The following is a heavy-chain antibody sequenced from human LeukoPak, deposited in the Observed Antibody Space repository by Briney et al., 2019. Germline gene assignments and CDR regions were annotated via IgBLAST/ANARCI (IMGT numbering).Heavy chain of an antibody. CDR2: IHDGGST. J-gene: IGHJ4*02. V-gene: IGHV4-34*01. CDR1: GGSFSDYD. Sequence: PSETLSLTCAVSGGSFSDYDWSWIRQPPGKGLEWIGEIHDGGSTTYHPSLKSRVTISVDKSKNQFSLTLTSVTAADTAVYFCARGAHYAWNSWGQGTLVTVSS. CDR3: ARGAHYAWNS. D-gene: IGHD3-16*01.